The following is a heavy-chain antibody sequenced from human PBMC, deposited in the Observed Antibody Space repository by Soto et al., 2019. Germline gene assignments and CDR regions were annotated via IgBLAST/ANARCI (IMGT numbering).Heavy chain of an antibody. Sequence: EVQLLESGGGLVQPGGSLRLSCAASGFTFSSYAMTWVRQAPGKGLEWVSGISGSGGSTYYADSVKGRFTLSRDNSKNTLSLQMNRLRAEDTALYYCAKAQSSGYQFSLNLDSSGPGTLVTVSS. D-gene: IGHD3-22*01. CDR3: AKAQSSGYQFSLNLDS. CDR2: ISGSGGST. J-gene: IGHJ4*02. CDR1: GFTFSSYA. V-gene: IGHV3-23*01.